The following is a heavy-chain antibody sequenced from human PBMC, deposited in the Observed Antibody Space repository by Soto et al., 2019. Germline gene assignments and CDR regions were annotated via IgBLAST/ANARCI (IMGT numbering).Heavy chain of an antibody. D-gene: IGHD6-13*01. J-gene: IGHJ4*02. V-gene: IGHV4-59*08. CDR2: IYYSGST. CDR1: GGSISSYY. CDR3: ARSNLSGLSSSFDY. Sequence: SETLPLTCTVSGGSISSYYWSWIRQPPGKGLEWIGYIYYSGSTNYNPSLKSRVTISVDTSKNQFSLKLSSVTAADTAVYYCARSNLSGLSSSFDYWGQGTLVTVSS.